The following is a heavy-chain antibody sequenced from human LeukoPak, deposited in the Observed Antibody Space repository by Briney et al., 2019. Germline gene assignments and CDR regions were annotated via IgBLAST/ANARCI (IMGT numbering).Heavy chain of an antibody. D-gene: IGHD4-17*01. CDR2: IYYSGST. V-gene: IGHV4-39*01. CDR3: ARQYNGDYNFNY. J-gene: IGHJ4*02. Sequence: PSETLSLTCTVSGGSISSSSYYWGWIRQPPGKGLEWIGGIYYSGSTYYNPSLKSRVTISVDTSKNQFSLKLSSVTAADTAVYYCARQYNGDYNFNYWGQGTLVTVSS. CDR1: GGSISSSSYY.